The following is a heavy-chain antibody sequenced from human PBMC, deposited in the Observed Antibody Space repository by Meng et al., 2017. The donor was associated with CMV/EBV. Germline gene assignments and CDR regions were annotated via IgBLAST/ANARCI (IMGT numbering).Heavy chain of an antibody. J-gene: IGHJ5*02. CDR2: ISSSGGTI. CDR1: GLTFSAYY. D-gene: IGHD4-17*01. Sequence: ASGLTFSAYYMTWIRQAPGKGLEWVSYISSSGGTIYYADSVKGRFTISRDNAKNSLYLQMSSLRAEDTAMYYCARDLLYGEGWFDPWGQGTLVTVSS. CDR3: ARDLLYGEGWFDP. V-gene: IGHV3-11*01.